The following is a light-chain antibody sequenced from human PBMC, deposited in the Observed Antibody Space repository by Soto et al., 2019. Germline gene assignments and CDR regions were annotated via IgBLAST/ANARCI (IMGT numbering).Light chain of an antibody. CDR1: SSDVGGYNY. CDR3: SSYTSSITYVV. CDR2: DVS. V-gene: IGLV2-14*01. Sequence: QSALTQPASVSGSPGQSITISCTGTSSDVGGYNYVSWYQQHPGKAPKLMMYDVSNRPSGVSNRFSGSKSGNTASLTISGLQAEDEADYYCSSYTSSITYVVFGGGTKVTVL. J-gene: IGLJ2*01.